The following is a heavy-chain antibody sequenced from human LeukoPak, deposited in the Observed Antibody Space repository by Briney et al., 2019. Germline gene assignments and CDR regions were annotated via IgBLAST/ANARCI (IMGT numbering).Heavy chain of an antibody. V-gene: IGHV4-4*09. J-gene: IGHJ4*02. D-gene: IGHD2/OR15-2a*01. CDR3: ARGDFYRYYFDY. Sequence: SETLSLTCTVSGGSIRTYYWSWIRQPPGRRLEWIGYIYTSGSTNYNPSLKSRVTMSLDTSENQFSLKLSSVTAADTAVYYCARGDFYRYYFDYWGQGTLVTVSS. CDR2: IYTSGST. CDR1: GGSIRTYY.